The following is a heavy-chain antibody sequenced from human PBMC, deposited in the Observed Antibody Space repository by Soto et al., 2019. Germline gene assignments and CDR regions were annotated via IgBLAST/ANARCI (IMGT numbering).Heavy chain of an antibody. CDR3: ARVLHYDSCLGGVDV. D-gene: IGHD5-12*01. J-gene: IGHJ6*02. V-gene: IGHV1-2*04. CDR1: GYTFTDYY. Sequence: QVQLVQSGAEVKKPGASVKVSCKASGYTFTDYYMHWVRQAPGQGLEWMGWINPNSGGTNYAQKFQGWVAMTRYTSISTAYMEWSRLKSDDTAVYYCARVLHYDSCLGGVDVWGQGTTVTVS. CDR2: INPNSGGT.